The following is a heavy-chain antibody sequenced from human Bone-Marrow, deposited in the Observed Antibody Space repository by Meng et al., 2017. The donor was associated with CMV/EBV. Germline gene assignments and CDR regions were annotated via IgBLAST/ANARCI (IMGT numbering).Heavy chain of an antibody. J-gene: IGHJ6*02. CDR2: IKSKTDGGTT. V-gene: IGHV3-15*01. D-gene: IGHD5-18*01. CDR3: TTDQRIQLSSLVWDV. CDR1: GFTFSDYY. Sequence: GGSLRLSCAASGFTFSDYYMSWIRQAPGKGLEWVGRIKSKTDGGTTDYAAPVKGRFTISRDDSKNTLYLQMNSLKTEDTAVYYCTTDQRIQLSSLVWDVWGQGTTVTVSS.